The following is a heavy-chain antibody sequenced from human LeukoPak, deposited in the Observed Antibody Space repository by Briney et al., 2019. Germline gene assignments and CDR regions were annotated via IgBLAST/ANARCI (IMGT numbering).Heavy chain of an antibody. CDR3: ARDMITFGGVMGFDY. CDR1: GGTFSSYG. Sequence: ASVKVSCKASGGTFSSYGISWVRQAPGQGLEWMGWISAYNGNTNYAQKLQGRVTMTTDTSTSTAYMELRSLRSDDTAVYYCARDMITFGGVMGFDYWGQGTLVTVSS. V-gene: IGHV1-18*01. D-gene: IGHD3-16*01. CDR2: ISAYNGNT. J-gene: IGHJ4*02.